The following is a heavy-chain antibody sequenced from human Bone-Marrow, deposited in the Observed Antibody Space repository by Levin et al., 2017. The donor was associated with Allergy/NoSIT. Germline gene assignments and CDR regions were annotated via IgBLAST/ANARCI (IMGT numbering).Heavy chain of an antibody. CDR3: VRDEGVGGTGTRGVLDY. CDR2: IIPILETT. Sequence: SVKVSCKASGGTSRNYALSWVRQAPGQGLEWMGGIIPILETTVYAQKFQGRVTIIADESTSTSYMELSSLRFEDTAIYYCVRDEGVGGTGTRGVLDYWGQGTLVTVSS. CDR1: GGTSRNYA. J-gene: IGHJ4*02. V-gene: IGHV1-69*13. D-gene: IGHD1-7*01.